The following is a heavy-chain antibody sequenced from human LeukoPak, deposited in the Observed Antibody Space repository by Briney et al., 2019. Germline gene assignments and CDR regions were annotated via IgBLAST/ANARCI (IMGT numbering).Heavy chain of an antibody. CDR1: GYKFTSYW. Sequence: ESRHISCKASGYKFTSYWIAWVRQMPGTGLEWMGIIYPGDSDTRNSPSFQAQVPISADKSINTAYLQWSTLRTSNTAMYYCARQYYFGSGSYYNVPSGDYYYGMDVWGQG. CDR3: ARQYYFGSGSYYNVPSGDYYYGMDV. CDR2: IYPGDSDT. D-gene: IGHD3-10*01. J-gene: IGHJ6*02. V-gene: IGHV5-51*01.